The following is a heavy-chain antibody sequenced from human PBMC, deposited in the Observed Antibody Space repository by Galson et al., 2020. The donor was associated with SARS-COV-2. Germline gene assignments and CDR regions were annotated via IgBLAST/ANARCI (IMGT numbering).Heavy chain of an antibody. CDR2: IYYSGST. CDR3: ARLKEDYGDYLGDYHYCGMDV. V-gene: IGHV4-39*01. Sequence: SETLSLTCTVSGGSISSSSYYWGWIRQPPGKGLEWIGSIYYSGSTYYNPSLKSRVTISVDTSKNQFSLKLSSVTAADTAVYYCARLKEDYGDYLGDYHYCGMDVWCQGTTVTVSS. J-gene: IGHJ6*02. CDR1: GGSISSSSYY. D-gene: IGHD4-17*01.